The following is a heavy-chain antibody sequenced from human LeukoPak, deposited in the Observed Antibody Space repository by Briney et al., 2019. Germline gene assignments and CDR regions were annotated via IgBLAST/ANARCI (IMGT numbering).Heavy chain of an antibody. CDR2: IGTSTTTI. D-gene: IGHD6-25*01. Sequence: GGSLRLSCAASGFTYSSYTMNWVRQPPGKGLEWVSNIGTSTTTIYYADSVKGRFTISRDNAKNSLYLQMNSLRADDTAVYYCARFAAGGSYYYYMDVWGKGTTVTVSS. J-gene: IGHJ6*03. V-gene: IGHV3-48*01. CDR1: GFTYSSYT. CDR3: ARFAAGGSYYYYMDV.